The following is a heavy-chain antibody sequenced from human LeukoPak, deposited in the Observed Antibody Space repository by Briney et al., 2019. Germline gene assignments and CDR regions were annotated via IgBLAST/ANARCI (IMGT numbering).Heavy chain of an antibody. CDR3: ARGGYYGSGSYYTDY. V-gene: IGHV3-30*04. J-gene: IGHJ4*02. D-gene: IGHD3-10*01. CDR2: ISYDGSNK. Sequence: GRSLRHSCAASGFTFNSYAMHWVRQAPGKGLGGVAVISYDGSNKYYSDYVKGRFTISRDNFKNTLYLQMNSLRAEDTAVYYCARGGYYGSGSYYTDYWGQGTLATVSS. CDR1: GFTFNSYA.